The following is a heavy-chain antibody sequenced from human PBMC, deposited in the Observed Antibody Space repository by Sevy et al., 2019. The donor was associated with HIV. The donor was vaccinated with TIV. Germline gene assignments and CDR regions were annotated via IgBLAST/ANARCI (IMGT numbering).Heavy chain of an antibody. D-gene: IGHD2-15*01. J-gene: IGHJ4*02. CDR1: GFTFRRYA. Sequence: GGSLRLSCAASGFTFRRYAMHWVRQAPGQGLESVAVISYDGGKTYHADSEKGRFTISRDNSENTLYLQMNSLRAEDTAVYYCTRDGGGDYFDYWGLGTLVTVSS. CDR3: TRDGGGDYFDY. V-gene: IGHV3-30*04. CDR2: ISYDGGKT.